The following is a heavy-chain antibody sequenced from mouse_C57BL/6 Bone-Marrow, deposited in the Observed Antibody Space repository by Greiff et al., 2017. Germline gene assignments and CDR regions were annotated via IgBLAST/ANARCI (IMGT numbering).Heavy chain of an antibody. V-gene: IGHV1-64*01. Sequence: VQLQQSGAELVKPGASVKLSCKASGYTFTSYWMHWVKQRPGQGLEWIGMIHPNSGSTNYNEKFKSKATLTVDKSSSTAYMQLSSLTSEGSAVYYGARTTTVVAPPWFAYWGQGTLVTVSA. CDR1: GYTFTSYW. D-gene: IGHD1-1*01. J-gene: IGHJ3*01. CDR2: IHPNSGST. CDR3: ARTTTVVAPPWFAY.